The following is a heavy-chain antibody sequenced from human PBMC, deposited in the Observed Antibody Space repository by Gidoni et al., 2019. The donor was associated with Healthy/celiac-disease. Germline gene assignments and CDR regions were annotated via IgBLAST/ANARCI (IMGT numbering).Heavy chain of an antibody. CDR1: GFTFSNAW. CDR3: TTGQSGSYYWAHWPDFDY. CDR2: IKSKTDGGTT. Sequence: EVQLVESGGGLVKPGGSLRLSCAASGFTFSNAWMSWVRQAPGKGLEWVGRIKSKTDGGTTDYAAPVKGRFTISRDDSKNTLYLQMNSLKTEDTAVYYCTTGQSGSYYWAHWPDFDYWGQGTLVTVSS. D-gene: IGHD1-26*01. J-gene: IGHJ4*02. V-gene: IGHV3-15*01.